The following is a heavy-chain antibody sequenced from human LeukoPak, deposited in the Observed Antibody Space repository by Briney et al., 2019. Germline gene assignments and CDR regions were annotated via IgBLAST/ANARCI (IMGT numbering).Heavy chain of an antibody. CDR1: GFTFSSYA. J-gene: IGHJ4*02. CDR3: AKDLWGFVEVAAILDY. V-gene: IGHV3-23*01. Sequence: PGGSLRLSCAASGFTFSSYAMSWVRQAPGKGLEWVSATSRSGGSTAYADSVKGRFTISRDNSKNTLYLQMNSLRVEDTAVYYCAKDLWGFVEVAAILDYWGQGTLVTVSS. CDR2: TSRSGGST. D-gene: IGHD2-2*02.